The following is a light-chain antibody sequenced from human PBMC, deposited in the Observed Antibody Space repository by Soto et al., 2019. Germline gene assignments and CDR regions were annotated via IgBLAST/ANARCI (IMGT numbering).Light chain of an antibody. CDR3: QQYNSYSPET. J-gene: IGKJ1*01. CDR2: DAS. Sequence: DIQMTQSPSTLSASVGDRVTITCRASQSISSWLAWYQQKPGKAPKLLIYDASGLESGVPSRFSGSGSGTEFTLTISSLQPDDFATYYCQQYNSYSPETFGQGTKV. V-gene: IGKV1-5*01. CDR1: QSISSW.